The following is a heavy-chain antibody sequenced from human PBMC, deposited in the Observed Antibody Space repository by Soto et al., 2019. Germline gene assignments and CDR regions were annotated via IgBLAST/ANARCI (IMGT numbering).Heavy chain of an antibody. D-gene: IGHD1-1*01. J-gene: IGHJ3*02. V-gene: IGHV3-30*18. CDR3: AKPRSGYFDAFDI. Sequence: GGSLRLSWTASGFTFSSYGVHWVRQAPGKGLEWVAVISYDGSNKYYADSVKGRFTISRDNSKNTLYLQMNSLRAEDTAVYYCAKPRSGYFDAFDIWGQGTMVTVSS. CDR2: ISYDGSNK. CDR1: GFTFSSYG.